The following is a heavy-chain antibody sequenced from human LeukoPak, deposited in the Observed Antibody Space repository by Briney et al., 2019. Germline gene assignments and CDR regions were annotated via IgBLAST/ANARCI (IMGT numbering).Heavy chain of an antibody. V-gene: IGHV4-59*08. CDR2: IYYTGST. J-gene: IGHJ3*02. CDR1: GGSVSDYY. D-gene: IGHD3-22*01. Sequence: SETLSLTCTISGGSVSDYYWSWIRQSPGKGLEWIGYIYYTGSTTYNPPLKSRVTISVDTSKNQFSLKLSSVTAADTAVYFCARGPYSYDSSGAFDIWGQGTMVTVSS. CDR3: ARGPYSYDSSGAFDI.